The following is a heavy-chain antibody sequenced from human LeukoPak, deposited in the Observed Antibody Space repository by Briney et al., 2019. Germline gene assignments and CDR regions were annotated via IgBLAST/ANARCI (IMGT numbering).Heavy chain of an antibody. V-gene: IGHV3-21*01. D-gene: IGHD6-13*01. CDR3: ARAVGIAAAAPFDY. Sequence: GSLRLSCAASGFTFSSYSMNWVRQAPGEGLEWVSSISSSSTYIYYADSVKGRFTISRDNAKNSLYLQMNSLRAEDTAVYYCARAVGIAAAAPFDYWGQGTLVTVSS. CDR1: GFTFSSYS. J-gene: IGHJ4*02. CDR2: ISSSSTYI.